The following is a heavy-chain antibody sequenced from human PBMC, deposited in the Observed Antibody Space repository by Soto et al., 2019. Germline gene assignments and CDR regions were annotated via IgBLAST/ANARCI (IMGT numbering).Heavy chain of an antibody. J-gene: IGHJ6*03. V-gene: IGHV4-34*01. CDR3: ARGARGVVDSGYDPQARYYYYMDV. CDR2: INHSGST. CDR1: GGSFSGYY. Sequence: QVQLQQWGAGLLKPSETLSLTCAVYGGSFSGYYWSWIRQPPGKGLEWIGEINHSGSTNYNPSLMSRVTISVDTSKNQFSLKLSSVTAADTAVYYCARGARGVVDSGYDPQARYYYYMDVWGKGTTVTVSS. D-gene: IGHD5-12*01.